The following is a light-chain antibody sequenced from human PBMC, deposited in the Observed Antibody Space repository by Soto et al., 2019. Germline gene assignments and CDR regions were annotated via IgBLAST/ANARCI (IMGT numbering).Light chain of an antibody. J-gene: IGLJ3*02. V-gene: IGLV1-40*01. CDR2: ANS. CDR3: QSYDSSLSGWV. CDR1: SSNIGAGYD. Sequence: QPVLTQPPSVSGAPGQRVTISCTESSSNIGAGYDVHWYQQLPGTAPKLLIYANSNRPSGVPDRFSGSKSGTSASLAITGLQAEDEADYYCQSYDSSLSGWVFGGGTKVTVL.